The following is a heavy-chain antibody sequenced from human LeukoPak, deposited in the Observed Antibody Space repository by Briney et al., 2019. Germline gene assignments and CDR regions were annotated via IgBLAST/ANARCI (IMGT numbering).Heavy chain of an antibody. CDR3: AREGLLYDILTGYHTHNAFDI. CDR2: TYYRSKWYN. Sequence: SQTLSLTCAISGDSVSSNSAAWNWIRQSPSRGLEWLGRTYYRSKWYNDYAVSVKSRITINPDTSKNQFSLQLNSVTPEDTAVYYYAREGLLYDILTGYHTHNAFDIWGQGTMVTVSS. D-gene: IGHD3-9*01. J-gene: IGHJ3*02. V-gene: IGHV6-1*01. CDR1: GDSVSSNSAA.